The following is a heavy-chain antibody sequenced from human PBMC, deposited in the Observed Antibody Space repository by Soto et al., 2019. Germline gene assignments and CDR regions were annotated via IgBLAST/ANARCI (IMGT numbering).Heavy chain of an antibody. J-gene: IGHJ4*02. D-gene: IGHD5-12*01. CDR2: IKTDGSIT. CDR1: GFTFSNYW. V-gene: IGHV3-74*01. Sequence: GGSLRLSCAASGFTFSNYWMHWVRQDPGKGLVWVSRIKTDGSITGYADSVKGRFIISRDNAKNTLYLEMNSLRAEDTAVYYCVRVSLVATIYDFWGQGTLVTVSS. CDR3: VRVSLVATIYDF.